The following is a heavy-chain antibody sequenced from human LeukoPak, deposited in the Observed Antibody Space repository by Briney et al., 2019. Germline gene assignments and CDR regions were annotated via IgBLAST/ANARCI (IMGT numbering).Heavy chain of an antibody. Sequence: SETLSLTCAVSGGSISSSNWWSWIRQPAGKGLEWIGRIYTSGSTNYNPSLKSRVTMSVDTSKNQFSLKLSSVTAADTAVYYCARDVNYDLDVWGKGTTVTVSS. V-gene: IGHV4-4*07. CDR1: GGSISSSNW. CDR2: IYTSGST. J-gene: IGHJ6*04. CDR3: ARDVNYDLDV.